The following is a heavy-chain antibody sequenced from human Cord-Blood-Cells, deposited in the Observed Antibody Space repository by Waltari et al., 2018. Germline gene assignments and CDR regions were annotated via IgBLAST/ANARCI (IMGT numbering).Heavy chain of an antibody. V-gene: IGHV3-7*01. J-gene: IGHJ1*01. CDR2: IKQDGSEK. CDR3: AREVAGSYYSSYFQH. Sequence: EVQLVESGGGLVQPGGSLRLSCAASGFTFSSYWMSWVRQAPGKGLEWVSNIKQDGSEKYYVDSVKGRFTISRDNAKNSLYLQMNSLRAEDTAVYYCAREVAGSYYSSYFQHWGQGTLVTVSS. CDR1: GFTFSSYW. D-gene: IGHD1-26*01.